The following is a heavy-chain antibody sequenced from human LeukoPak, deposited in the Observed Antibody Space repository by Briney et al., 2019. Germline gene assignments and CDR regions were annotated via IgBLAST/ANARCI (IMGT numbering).Heavy chain of an antibody. J-gene: IGHJ1*01. CDR3: AKDPYGSGSYYGYFQH. CDR2: IRYDGSNK. D-gene: IGHD3-10*01. V-gene: IGHV3-30*02. Sequence: PGGSLRLSCAASGFTFSNYWMHWVRQAPGKGLEWVAFIRYDGSNKYYADSVKGRFTISRDNSKNTLYLQMNSLRAEDTAVYYCAKDPYGSGSYYGYFQHWGQGTLVTVSS. CDR1: GFTFSNYW.